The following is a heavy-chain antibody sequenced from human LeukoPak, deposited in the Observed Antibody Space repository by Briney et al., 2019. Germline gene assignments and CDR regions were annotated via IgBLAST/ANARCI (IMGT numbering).Heavy chain of an antibody. CDR3: ARARGLRRGYYYGSGSYYSNWFDP. CDR1: GGSISSGDYY. Sequence: SETLSLTRTVSGGSISSGDYYWSWIRQPPGKGLEWIGYIYYSGSTYYNPSLKSRVTISVDTSKNQFSLKLSSVTAADTAVYYCARARGLRRGYYYGSGSYYSNWFDPWGQGTLVTVSS. CDR2: IYYSGST. D-gene: IGHD3-10*01. J-gene: IGHJ5*02. V-gene: IGHV4-30-4*01.